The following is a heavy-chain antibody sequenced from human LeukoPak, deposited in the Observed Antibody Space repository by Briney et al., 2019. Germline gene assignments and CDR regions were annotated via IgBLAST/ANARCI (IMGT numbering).Heavy chain of an antibody. Sequence: GESLKISCTGSGYIFTSYWIGWVRPMPGKGLEWMGIIYPGDSDTRSSPSFQGQVTISADKSISTAYLQWSSLKASDTAMYYCARLGSSSSYYYYMDVWGKGTTVTVSS. V-gene: IGHV5-51*01. CDR3: ARLGSSSSYYYYMDV. CDR2: IYPGDSDT. J-gene: IGHJ6*03. D-gene: IGHD6-6*01. CDR1: GYIFTSYW.